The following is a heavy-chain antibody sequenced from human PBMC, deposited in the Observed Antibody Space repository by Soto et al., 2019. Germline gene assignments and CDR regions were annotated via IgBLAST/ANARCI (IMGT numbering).Heavy chain of an antibody. J-gene: IGHJ6*04. CDR1: GGSVSSCDFY. CDR3: ARDRPPTIYNSDYYKYAMDV. V-gene: IGHV4-61*08. CDR2: IYYNGST. Sequence: SETLSVTCTVSGGSVSSCDFYWSWIRQPPGKGLEWIGDIYYNGSTNYNPSLKSGVTISSDTSKNQFSLSLFSVTAADTAVYYCARDRPPTIYNSDYYKYAMDVWGEGTTVTVSS. D-gene: IGHD6-19*01.